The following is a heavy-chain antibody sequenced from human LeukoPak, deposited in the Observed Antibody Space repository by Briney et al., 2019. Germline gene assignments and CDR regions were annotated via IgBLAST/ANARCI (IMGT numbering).Heavy chain of an antibody. Sequence: ASVKVSCKVSGYTLTELIMHWVRQAPGKGLEWMGGFDPEDGETIYAQKFQGRVTMTEDTSTDTAYMELSSLRSEDTAVYYCATRLTTVTITGYFQHWGQGTLVTVSS. CDR1: GYTLTELI. V-gene: IGHV1-24*01. CDR3: ATRLTTVTITGYFQH. J-gene: IGHJ1*01. D-gene: IGHD4-11*01. CDR2: FDPEDGET.